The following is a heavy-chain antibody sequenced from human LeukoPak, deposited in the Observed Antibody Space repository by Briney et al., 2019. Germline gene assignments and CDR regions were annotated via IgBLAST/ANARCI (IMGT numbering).Heavy chain of an antibody. D-gene: IGHD4-11*01. J-gene: IGHJ4*02. Sequence: GASVKASCKASGYTFTDYYMHWVQQAPGKGLEWMGRVDPEDGETIYAEKFQGRVTITADTSTDTAYMGLSSLRSEDTAVYYCATSLYSNTNDYWGQGTLVTVSS. CDR1: GYTFTDYY. V-gene: IGHV1-69-2*01. CDR3: ATSLYSNTNDY. CDR2: VDPEDGET.